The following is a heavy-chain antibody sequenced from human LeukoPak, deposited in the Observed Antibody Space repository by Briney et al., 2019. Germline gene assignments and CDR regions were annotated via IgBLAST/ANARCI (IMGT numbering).Heavy chain of an antibody. D-gene: IGHD6-19*01. CDR3: AKDRGIAVAGTYYFDY. V-gene: IGHV3-30*02. J-gene: IGHJ4*02. Sequence: GGSLRLSCAASGFTFSSYGMHWVRQAPGKRLEWVAFIRYDGSNKYYADSVKGRFTISRDNSKNTLYLQMNSLRAEDTAVYYCAKDRGIAVAGTYYFDYWGQGTLVTVSS. CDR2: IRYDGSNK. CDR1: GFTFSSYG.